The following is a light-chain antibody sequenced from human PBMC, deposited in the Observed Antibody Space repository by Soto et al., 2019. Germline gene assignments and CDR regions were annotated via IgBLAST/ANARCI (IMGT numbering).Light chain of an antibody. Sequence: EIVLTQSPATLSLSPGEGATLSCRASQSVNSYLVWYQQKPGQAPRLLIYGASSRATGIPDRFSGSGSGTDFTLTISRLEPEDFAVFYCHQCDSSPWTFGQGTKVDIK. J-gene: IGKJ1*01. CDR2: GAS. CDR3: HQCDSSPWT. CDR1: QSVNSY. V-gene: IGKV3-20*01.